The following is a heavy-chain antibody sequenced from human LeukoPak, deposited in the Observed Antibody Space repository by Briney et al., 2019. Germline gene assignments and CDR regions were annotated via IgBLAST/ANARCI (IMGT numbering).Heavy chain of an antibody. D-gene: IGHD1-1*01. CDR3: VRDDSRYSASPDY. CDR1: GLTFSSYE. CDR2: ISSSGNTI. J-gene: IGHJ4*02. Sequence: PGGSLRLSCAASGLTFSSYEMNWVRQAPGKGLEWVSYISSSGNTIYYADSVKGRFTISRDNAKNSLFLQMNSLRAEDTAVYYCVRDDSRYSASPDYWGQGTLVTVSS. V-gene: IGHV3-48*03.